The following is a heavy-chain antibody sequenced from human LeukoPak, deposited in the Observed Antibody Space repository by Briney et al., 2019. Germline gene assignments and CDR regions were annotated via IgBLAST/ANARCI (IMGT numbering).Heavy chain of an antibody. V-gene: IGHV3-30-3*01. CDR1: GFTFSSYA. CDR2: ISYDGSNK. Sequence: PGGSLRLSCAASGFTFSSYAMHWVRQAPGKGLEWVAVISYDGSNKYYADSVKGRFTISRDNSKNTLYLQMNSLRAEDTAVYYCARDGTATTLFYYDSSGYYLDYWGQGTLVTVSS. D-gene: IGHD3-22*01. CDR3: ARDGTATTLFYYDSSGYYLDY. J-gene: IGHJ4*02.